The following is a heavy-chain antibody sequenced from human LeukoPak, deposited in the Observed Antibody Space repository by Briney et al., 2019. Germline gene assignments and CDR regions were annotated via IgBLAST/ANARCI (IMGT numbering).Heavy chain of an antibody. CDR3: ARTTINWYFDL. J-gene: IGHJ2*01. CDR2: IYYSGST. CDR1: GGSISSYY. Sequence: SETLSLTRTVSGGSISSYYWSWIRQPPGKGLEWIGYIYYSGSTNYNPSLKSRVTISVDTSKNQFSLKLSSVTAADMAVYYCARTTINWYFDLWGRGTLVTVSS. D-gene: IGHD1-1*01. V-gene: IGHV4-59*01.